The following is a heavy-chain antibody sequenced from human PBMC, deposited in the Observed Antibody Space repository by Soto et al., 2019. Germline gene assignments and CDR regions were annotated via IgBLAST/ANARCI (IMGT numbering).Heavy chain of an antibody. D-gene: IGHD2-15*01. V-gene: IGHV5-51*01. Sequence: PGESLKISCKGSGYSFTSYWIGWVRQMPGKGLEWMGIIFPGDSDTRYSPSFQGQVTISADKSISTAYLQWSSLKASDTAIYYCARLEQLLLQGANWFDPWGQGTLVTVSS. CDR1: GYSFTSYW. J-gene: IGHJ5*02. CDR3: ARLEQLLLQGANWFDP. CDR2: IFPGDSDT.